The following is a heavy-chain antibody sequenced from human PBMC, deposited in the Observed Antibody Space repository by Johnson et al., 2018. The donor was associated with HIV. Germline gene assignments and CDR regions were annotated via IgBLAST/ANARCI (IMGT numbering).Heavy chain of an antibody. J-gene: IGHJ3*02. CDR2: IYSGGSK. CDR3: TKARNRLWASSGWAGFWAFDI. CDR1: GFSFSDHY. D-gene: IGHD6-19*01. Sequence: VQLVESGGGLVQPGGSLRLSCAASGFSFSDHYMDWVRQAPGKGLDWVSVIYSGGSKDYADSVKGRFTISRDNTKNTLYLQMNSLKTEDTAVYYCTKARNRLWASSGWAGFWAFDIWGQGTMVTVSS. V-gene: IGHV3-66*02.